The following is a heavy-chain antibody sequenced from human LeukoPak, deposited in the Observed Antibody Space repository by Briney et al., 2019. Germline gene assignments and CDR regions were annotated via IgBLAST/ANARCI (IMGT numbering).Heavy chain of an antibody. V-gene: IGHV4-59*01. Sequence: SETLSLTCTVSGGSISSYYWSWIRQPPGKGLEWIGYIYYSGSTNYNPSLKSRVTISADTSKNQFSLKLSSVTAADTAVYYCARDHYDFWSGYSDAFDIWGQGTMVTVSS. CDR3: ARDHYDFWSGYSDAFDI. CDR1: GGSISSYY. CDR2: IYYSGST. J-gene: IGHJ3*02. D-gene: IGHD3-3*01.